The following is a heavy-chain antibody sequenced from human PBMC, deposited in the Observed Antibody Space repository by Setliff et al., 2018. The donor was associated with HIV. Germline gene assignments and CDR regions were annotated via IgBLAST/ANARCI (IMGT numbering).Heavy chain of an antibody. Sequence: SETLSLTCSVSGGSISSHYWSWIRQAPGQGLEWIGTMYFSGNARNSPSLKSRVTISVDTSKNQLSLNLTSVTAADTAVYYCARVEAKVRGATYGMDDWGHGTTVTVSS. CDR1: GGSISSHY. J-gene: IGHJ6*02. CDR2: MYFSGNA. V-gene: IGHV4-59*11. CDR3: ARVEAKVRGATYGMDD. D-gene: IGHD3-10*01.